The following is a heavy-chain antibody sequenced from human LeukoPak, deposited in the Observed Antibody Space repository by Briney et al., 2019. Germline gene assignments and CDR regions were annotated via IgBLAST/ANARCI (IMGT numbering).Heavy chain of an antibody. CDR3: ARDHGDYNYGPGSY. V-gene: IGHV3-30*03. CDR1: GFTFSSYG. CDR2: ISYDGNIK. J-gene: IGHJ4*02. D-gene: IGHD5-18*01. Sequence: PGGSLRLSCAASGFTFSSYGMHWVRQAPGRGLEWVAVISYDGNIKYYADSVKGRFIISKDNSKNTLYLQMNSLRSEDTAVYYCARDHGDYNYGPGSYWGQGTLVTVSS.